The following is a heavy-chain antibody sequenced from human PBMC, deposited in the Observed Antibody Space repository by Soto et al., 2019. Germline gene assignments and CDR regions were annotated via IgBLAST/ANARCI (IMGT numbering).Heavy chain of an antibody. CDR2: IYYSGGT. CDR1: GGSISSGGYY. D-gene: IGHD5-12*01. V-gene: IGHV4-31*03. Sequence: QVQLQESGPGLVKPSQTLSLTCTVSGGSISSGGYYWSWIRQHPGKGLEWIGYIYYSGGTYYNPSLKSRVTISVDTSKNQFSLKLSSVTAADTAVYYCARLIVATKYYFDYWGQGTLVTVSS. J-gene: IGHJ4*02. CDR3: ARLIVATKYYFDY.